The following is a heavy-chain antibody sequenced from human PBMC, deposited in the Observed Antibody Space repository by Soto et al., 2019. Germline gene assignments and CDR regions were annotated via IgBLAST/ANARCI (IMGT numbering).Heavy chain of an antibody. V-gene: IGHV4-39*01. Sequence: QLQLQESGPGLVKPSETLSLTCTVSGGSISSSSYYWGWIRQPPGKGLEWIGSIYYSGSTYYNPSLKSRVTISVDTSKNQFSLKLSSVTAADTAVYYCARHWGYYYGMDVWGQGTTVTVSS. CDR3: ARHWGYYYGMDV. J-gene: IGHJ6*02. CDR2: IYYSGST. D-gene: IGHD3-16*01. CDR1: GGSISSSSYY.